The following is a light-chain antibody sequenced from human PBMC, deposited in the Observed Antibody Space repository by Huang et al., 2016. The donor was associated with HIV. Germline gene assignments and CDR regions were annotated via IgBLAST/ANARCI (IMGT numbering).Light chain of an antibody. V-gene: IGKV1-39*01. CDR1: QTITKY. CDR2: GAS. J-gene: IGKJ2*01. Sequence: DIQMTQSPSSLSASVGDRIIITCRTSQTITKYLNWYQQMPGKAPPLLIYGASILQGGVSSRFSGSGSGTDFTLTITGLQPEDAATYYCQQSYRVPRTFGQGTLVEI. CDR3: QQSYRVPRT.